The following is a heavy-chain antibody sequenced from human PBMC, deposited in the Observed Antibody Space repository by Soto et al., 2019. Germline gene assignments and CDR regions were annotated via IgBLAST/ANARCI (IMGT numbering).Heavy chain of an antibody. CDR2: TYYRSKWYN. V-gene: IGHV6-1*01. J-gene: IGHJ4*02. CDR1: GDSVSSNSAA. Sequence: SQTLSLTCAISGDSVSSNSAAWNWIRQSPSRDLEWLGRTYYRSKWYNDYAVSVKSRITINPDTSKNQFSLQLNSVTPEDTAVYYCARVYYDSSGYYYEFDYWGQGTLVTVSS. CDR3: ARVYYDSSGYYYEFDY. D-gene: IGHD3-22*01.